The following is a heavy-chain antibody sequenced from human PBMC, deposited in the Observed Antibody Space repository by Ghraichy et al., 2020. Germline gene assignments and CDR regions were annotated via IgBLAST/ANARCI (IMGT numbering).Heavy chain of an antibody. CDR1: GFIFSDYA. D-gene: IGHD6-19*01. CDR2: ISDSGAST. V-gene: IGHV3-23*01. Sequence: ETLSLTCAASGFIFSDYAMNWVRQAPGKEPEWVSLISDSGASTYYADSVKGRFSISRDNSKNIVYLQMNSLRAEDTAIYYCAKALQPWLHSYYFDYWGQGILVTVSS. CDR3: AKALQPWLHSYYFDY. J-gene: IGHJ4*02.